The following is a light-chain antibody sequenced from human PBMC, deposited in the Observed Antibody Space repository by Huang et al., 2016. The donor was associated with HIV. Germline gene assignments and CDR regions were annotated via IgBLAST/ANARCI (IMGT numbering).Light chain of an antibody. CDR1: QDISIW. CDR3: LQAGISPRS. J-gene: IGKJ5*01. Sequence: DIQMTQSPSSVSASEGDTVTITCRASQDISIWLAWYQQKPREAPTLLIHSASILVSGVQSRFSGSGSGTNFSLTINGLRPDDFATYYCLQAGISPRSFGQGTRLDIQ. CDR2: SAS. V-gene: IGKV1-12*01.